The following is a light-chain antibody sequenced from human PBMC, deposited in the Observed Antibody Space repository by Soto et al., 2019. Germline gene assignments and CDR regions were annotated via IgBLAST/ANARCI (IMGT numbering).Light chain of an antibody. CDR3: CSYAGTRDV. V-gene: IGLV2-23*02. J-gene: IGLJ2*01. Sequence: QSALTQPASVSGSPGQSITTSCTEPTRDIGNYNLVSWYQQHPGKAPKLMIYDVSKRPSGVSNRFSGSKSDNTASLTISGLQAEDEADYYCCSYAGTRDVFGGGTKLTVL. CDR2: DVS. CDR1: TRDIGNYNL.